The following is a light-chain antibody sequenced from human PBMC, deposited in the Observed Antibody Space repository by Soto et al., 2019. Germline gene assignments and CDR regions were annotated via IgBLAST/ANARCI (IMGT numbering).Light chain of an antibody. J-gene: IGLJ3*02. V-gene: IGLV2-23*01. CDR3: CSYAGSSPPWV. CDR1: SSDVGSYNL. CDR2: EGS. Sequence: QSALTQPASVSGSPGQSITISCTGTSSDVGSYNLVSWYQQHPGKAPKLMIYEGSKRPSGVSNRFSGSKSGNTASLTISGLQAEDEADYYCCSYAGSSPPWVFGGGTKLTV.